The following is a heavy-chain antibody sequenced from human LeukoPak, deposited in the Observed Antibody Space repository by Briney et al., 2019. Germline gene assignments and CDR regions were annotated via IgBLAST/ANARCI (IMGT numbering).Heavy chain of an antibody. CDR2: VYDGGTT. J-gene: IGHJ6*03. V-gene: IGHV3-53*01. CDR3: ATGGTTPTSRYYYYMDV. Sequence: GGSLRLSCAASGFTVSNNYLSWVRQAPGKGLEWVSFVYDGGTTVYADSVKGRFTISRDNSKNTLYLQMNSLRAEDTAVYYCATGGTTPTSRYYYYMDVWGKGTTVTVSS. D-gene: IGHD4-17*01. CDR1: GFTVSNNY.